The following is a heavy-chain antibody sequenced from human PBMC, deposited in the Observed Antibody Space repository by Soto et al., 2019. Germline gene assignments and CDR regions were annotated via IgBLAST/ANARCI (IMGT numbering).Heavy chain of an antibody. J-gene: IGHJ6*02. CDR1: GGTFSSYA. V-gene: IGHV1-69*01. CDR3: AIAYPLGDYYYGMDV. D-gene: IGHD3-16*01. Sequence: QVQLVQSGAEVKKPGSSVKVSCKASGGTFSSYAISWVRQAPGQGLAWMGGIIPIFGTANYAQKFQGRVTITADDSTSTAYMELSSLSSEDTAVYYCAIAYPLGDYYYGMDVWCQGPTVTVSS. CDR2: IIPIFGTA.